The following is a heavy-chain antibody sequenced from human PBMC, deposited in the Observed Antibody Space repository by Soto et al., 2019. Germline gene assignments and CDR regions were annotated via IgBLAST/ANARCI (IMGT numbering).Heavy chain of an antibody. V-gene: IGHV3-23*01. J-gene: IGHJ6*02. D-gene: IGHD2-2*01. CDR1: GFTFSSYA. CDR3: AKDPVVPAAPRQYYYYGMDV. CDR2: ISGSGGST. Sequence: GGSLRLSCAASGFTFSSYAMSWVRQAPGKGLEWVSAISGSGGSTYYADSVKGRFTISRDNSKNTLYLQMNSLRAEDTAVYYWAKDPVVPAAPRQYYYYGMDVWGQGTTVTVSS.